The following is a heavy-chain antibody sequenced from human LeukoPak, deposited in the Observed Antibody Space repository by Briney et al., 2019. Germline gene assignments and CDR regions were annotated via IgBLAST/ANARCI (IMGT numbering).Heavy chain of an antibody. Sequence: GGSLRLSCAASGFTFSSYAINWVRQAPGKALEWVSTISGSADSTYYAGSVKGRFTISRDNSKNTLFLQMNSLRAEDTALYYCAKDVTYSSGWAAFDIWGQGTMVTVSS. D-gene: IGHD6-19*01. V-gene: IGHV3-23*01. J-gene: IGHJ3*02. CDR2: ISGSADST. CDR1: GFTFSSYA. CDR3: AKDVTYSSGWAAFDI.